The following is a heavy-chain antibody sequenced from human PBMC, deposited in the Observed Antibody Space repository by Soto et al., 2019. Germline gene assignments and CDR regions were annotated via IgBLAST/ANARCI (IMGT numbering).Heavy chain of an antibody. V-gene: IGHV3-53*02. Sequence: DVQLVETGGGLIQPGESLRLSCAAFGLTISGKKYVAWVRQAPGKGLEWVSALYDVDGSFYTDSVTGRFTTSSDSSKTTVYLQMNDLRPDDTAVYYCATWHEREHAFDVWGQGTTVTISS. CDR1: GLTISGKKY. D-gene: IGHD1-1*01. J-gene: IGHJ3*01. CDR2: LYDVDGS. CDR3: ATWHEREHAFDV.